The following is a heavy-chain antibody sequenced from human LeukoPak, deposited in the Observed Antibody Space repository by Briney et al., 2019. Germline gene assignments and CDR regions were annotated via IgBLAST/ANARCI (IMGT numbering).Heavy chain of an antibody. CDR2: INTNTGNP. CDR3: ARAGSVSYDFWSGYYWYYYYYMDV. J-gene: IGHJ6*03. CDR1: GYTFTIYA. D-gene: IGHD3-3*01. V-gene: IGHV7-4-1*02. Sequence: ASVKVSCKASGYTFTIYAMNWVRQAPGQGLEWMGWINTNTGNPTYSQGFTGRFVFSLDTSFSTAYLQISRLKAEDTAVDYCARAGSVSYDFWSGYYWYYYYYMDVWGKGPTVPVSS.